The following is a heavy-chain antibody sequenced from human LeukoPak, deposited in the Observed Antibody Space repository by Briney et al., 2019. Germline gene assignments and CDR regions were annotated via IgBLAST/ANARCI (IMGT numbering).Heavy chain of an antibody. Sequence: RASVKVSCKASGYTFTSYYMHWVRQAPGQGLEWMGGIIPIFGTANYAQKFQGRVTITADESTSTAYMELSSLRSEDTAVYYCARVAVVVVAATSTTRNYYGMDVWGQGTTVTVSS. D-gene: IGHD2-15*01. CDR1: GYTFTSYY. J-gene: IGHJ6*02. CDR2: IIPIFGTA. V-gene: IGHV1-69*13. CDR3: ARVAVVVVAATSTTRNYYGMDV.